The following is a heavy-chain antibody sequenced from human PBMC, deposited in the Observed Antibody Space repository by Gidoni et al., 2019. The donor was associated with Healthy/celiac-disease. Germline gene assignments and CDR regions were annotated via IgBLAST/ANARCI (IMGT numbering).Heavy chain of an antibody. D-gene: IGHD2-15*01. CDR3: ARHYGYCSGGSCWLPDWPDY. V-gene: IGHV5-51*01. CDR2: IYPGDSET. Sequence: EVQLVQSVAEVTKPGESLTISCKVSGYSFTSYWIGWVRQMPGKGLEWMGIIYPGDSETRYSPSFQGQVTISADKSISTAYRQWSSLKASDTAMYYCARHYGYCSGGSCWLPDWPDYWGQGTLVTVSS. CDR1: GYSFTSYW. J-gene: IGHJ4*02.